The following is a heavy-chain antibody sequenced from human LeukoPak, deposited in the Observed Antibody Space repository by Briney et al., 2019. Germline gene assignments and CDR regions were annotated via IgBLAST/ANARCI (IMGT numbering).Heavy chain of an antibody. CDR2: IYYSGST. Sequence: PSETLSLTCTVSGGSISSSSYYWGWIRQPPGKGLEWIGYIYYSGSTNYNPSLKSRVTISVDTSKNQFSLKLSSVTAADTAVYYCARDLGFWSGYYGDSWFDPWGQGTLVTVSS. CDR1: GGSISSSSYY. CDR3: ARDLGFWSGYYGDSWFDP. J-gene: IGHJ5*02. D-gene: IGHD3-3*01. V-gene: IGHV4-61*01.